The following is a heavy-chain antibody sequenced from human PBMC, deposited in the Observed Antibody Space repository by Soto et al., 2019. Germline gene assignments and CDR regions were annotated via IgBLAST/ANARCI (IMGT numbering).Heavy chain of an antibody. V-gene: IGHV3-74*01. Sequence: EVQLVESGGDFVQPGGSLRLSCVASGFAFSSHWMYWVRQAPGKGLVWVSRINSDGTITTYADSVKGRFTISRDNAKNALYLQKNSLRVEDTALYYCVRDPDQYSYYGLDVWGQGTTVIVS. CDR2: INSDGTIT. CDR3: VRDPDQYSYYGLDV. J-gene: IGHJ6*02. D-gene: IGHD2-15*01. CDR1: GFAFSSHW.